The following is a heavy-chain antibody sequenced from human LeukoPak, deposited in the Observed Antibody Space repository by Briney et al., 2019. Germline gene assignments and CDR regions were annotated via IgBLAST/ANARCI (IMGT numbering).Heavy chain of an antibody. CDR1: GFICGSSW. J-gene: IGHJ5*02. CDR2: ISGNGTNT. D-gene: IGHD2-21*01. CDR3: ASGDAFNDHGAGGPDT. Sequence: PGWSLRLSCAASGFICGSSWMLWVRQAPGKGLEWVSRISGNGTNTRYADSVKGRFTVSRDNAKNTLFLQLNSLRSDDTAVYYCASGDAFNDHGAGGPDTWGQGSLVTVS. V-gene: IGHV3-74*01.